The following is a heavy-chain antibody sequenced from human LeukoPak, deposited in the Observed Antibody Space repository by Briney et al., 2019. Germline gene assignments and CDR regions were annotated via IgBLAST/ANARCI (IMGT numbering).Heavy chain of an antibody. CDR3: ARGLDGYNYYFDY. J-gene: IGHJ4*02. D-gene: IGHD5-24*01. Sequence: PSETLSLTCTVSGGSISSYYWSWIRQPPGKGLEWIGYIYYSGSTNYNPSLKSRVTISVETSKNEFSLKLRSVTAADTAVYYCARGLDGYNYYFDYWGQGTLVTVSS. CDR1: GGSISSYY. V-gene: IGHV4-59*01. CDR2: IYYSGST.